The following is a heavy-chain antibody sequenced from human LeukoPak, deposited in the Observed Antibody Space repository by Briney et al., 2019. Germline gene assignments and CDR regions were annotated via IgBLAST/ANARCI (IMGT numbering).Heavy chain of an antibody. D-gene: IGHD6-19*01. CDR3: ARASYGGWTASHDS. CDR2: LYGDGTT. Sequence: GGSLRLSCAGSGFTFSSSYMSWVRQAPGKGLEWVSVLYGDGTTYYVDSVKGRFATSRDNSKNTVYLQMNSLRVEDTAMYYCARASYGGWTASHDSWGQGTLVTVSS. J-gene: IGHJ5*01. CDR1: GFTFSSSY. V-gene: IGHV3-66*01.